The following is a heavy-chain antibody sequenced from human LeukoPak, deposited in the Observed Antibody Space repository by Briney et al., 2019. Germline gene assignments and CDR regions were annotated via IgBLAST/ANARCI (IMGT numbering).Heavy chain of an antibody. Sequence: SETLSLTCTVSGGSFSSGSYYWSWIRQPAGKGLEWIGRIYNSGSTNYNPSLKSRVTISVDTSKNQFSLKLSSVTASDIAMYYCARHSPEWDLLGGGDAFNLWGQGTLVTVSS. CDR2: IYNSGST. CDR1: GGSFSSGSYY. CDR3: ARHSPEWDLLGGGDAFNL. D-gene: IGHD1-26*01. J-gene: IGHJ3*01. V-gene: IGHV4-61*02.